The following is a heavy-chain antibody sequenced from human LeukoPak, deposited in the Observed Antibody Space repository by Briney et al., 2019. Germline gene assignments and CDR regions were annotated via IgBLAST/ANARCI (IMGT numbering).Heavy chain of an antibody. J-gene: IGHJ4*02. CDR2: IYYSGRT. CDR3: ARHSDDCSGSTCYDY. Sequence: SETLSLTCTVSGGSISSYYWSWIRQPPGKGLEWIGYIYYSGRTYYNPSLKSRVTISVDTSKNQFSLKLSSVTAADTAVYYCARHSDDCSGSTCYDYWGQGTLVTVSS. V-gene: IGHV4-59*08. D-gene: IGHD2-15*01. CDR1: GGSISSYY.